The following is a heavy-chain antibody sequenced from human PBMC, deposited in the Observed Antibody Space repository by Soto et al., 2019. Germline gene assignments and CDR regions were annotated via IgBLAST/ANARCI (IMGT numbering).Heavy chain of an antibody. CDR1: GFTFRSYG. CDR2: ISYDGSNK. CDR3: AKDGAFDYYDSSGYYTPTGRFDY. D-gene: IGHD3-22*01. V-gene: IGHV3-30*18. J-gene: IGHJ4*02. Sequence: GESLSLSCAASGFTFRSYGIHWVRQAPGKGLEWVAVISYDGSNKYYADSVKGRFTISRDNSKNTLYLQMNSLRAEDTAVYYCAKDGAFDYYDSSGYYTPTGRFDYWGQGTLVTVSS.